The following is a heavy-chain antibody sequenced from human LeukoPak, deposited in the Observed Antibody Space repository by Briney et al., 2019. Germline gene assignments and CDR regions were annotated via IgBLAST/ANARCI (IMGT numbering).Heavy chain of an antibody. CDR2: ISGYGGTT. V-gene: IGHV3-43*02. D-gene: IGHD6-13*01. Sequence: GGSLRLSCTASGFTFDDYAMHWVRHAPARGLEWVSLISGYGGTTDYADSVKGRFTISRDNRRNSLYLHMNSLRTEDTALYFCAKVYVGSWYAYDHWGQGTLVTVSS. CDR3: AKVYVGSWYAYDH. CDR1: GFTFDDYA. J-gene: IGHJ4*02.